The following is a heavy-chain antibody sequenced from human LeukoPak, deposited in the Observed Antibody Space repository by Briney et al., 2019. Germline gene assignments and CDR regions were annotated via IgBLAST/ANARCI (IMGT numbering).Heavy chain of an antibody. CDR3: AREVARSHSDSSGSRTFRWLDP. CDR1: GFTFSSYE. V-gene: IGHV3-48*03. J-gene: IGHJ5*02. D-gene: IGHD3-22*01. Sequence: GGSLRLSCAASGFTFSSYEMNWVRQAPGKGLEWVSYFGRGGNTIYYADSVKGRFTISRDNAKNSLYLQMKSLRAEDTAVYYCAREVARSHSDSSGSRTFRWLDPWGQGTLVTVSS. CDR2: FGRGGNTI.